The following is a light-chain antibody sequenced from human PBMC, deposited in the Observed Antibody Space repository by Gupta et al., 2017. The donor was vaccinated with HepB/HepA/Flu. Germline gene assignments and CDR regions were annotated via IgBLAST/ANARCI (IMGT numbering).Light chain of an antibody. Sequence: DIQMTQSPSSLSASVGDRVTIPGRARQSIRSYLNWYQNKPGKAPKLLMYDASRVQSGVPSRFSGRGYGTEFTLTSSRMHTEDFANYECKQSDSTPRFSFGKGT. CDR1: QSIRSY. CDR3: KQSDSTPRFS. J-gene: IGKJ2*03. V-gene: IGKV1-39*01. CDR2: DAS.